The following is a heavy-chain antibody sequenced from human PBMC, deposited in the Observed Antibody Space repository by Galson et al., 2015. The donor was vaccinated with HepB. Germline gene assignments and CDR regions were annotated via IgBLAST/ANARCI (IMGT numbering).Heavy chain of an antibody. CDR1: GYTLTELS. CDR3: GGYSGSYWDAFDI. CDR2: FDPEDGET. V-gene: IGHV1-24*01. D-gene: IGHD1-26*01. Sequence: SVKVSCKVSGYTLTELSMHWVRQAPGKGLEWMGGFDPEDGETIYAQKFQGRVTMTEDASTDTAYMELSSLRSEDTAVYYCGGYSGSYWDAFDIWGRGTMVTVSS. J-gene: IGHJ3*02.